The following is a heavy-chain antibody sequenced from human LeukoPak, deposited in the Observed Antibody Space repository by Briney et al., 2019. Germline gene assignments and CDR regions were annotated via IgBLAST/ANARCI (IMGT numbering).Heavy chain of an antibody. Sequence: PGGSLRLSCAASGFTFNNYAMSWVRQAPGKGLEWVSVISRDSNYIYYADSMKGRFTISRDNGKNSLYLQINSLRDEDTAVYYCARVARSENCGGDCYHGDYWGQGTLVTVSS. CDR3: ARVARSENCGGDCYHGDY. V-gene: IGHV3-21*01. CDR2: ISRDSNYI. D-gene: IGHD2-21*02. CDR1: GFTFNNYA. J-gene: IGHJ4*02.